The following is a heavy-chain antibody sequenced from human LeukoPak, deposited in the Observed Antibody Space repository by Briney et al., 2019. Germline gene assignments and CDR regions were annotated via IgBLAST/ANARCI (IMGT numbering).Heavy chain of an antibody. CDR1: GGSISVYY. Sequence: TSETLSLTCTVSGGSISVYYWSWIRQPPGKGLEWIGYIYNSGSTNYNPSLKGRLTISVDTSKNQFSLKLSSVTAADTAVYYCARGRELGYWGQGTLVTVSS. CDR2: IYNSGST. J-gene: IGHJ4*02. V-gene: IGHV4-59*01. CDR3: ARGRELGY. D-gene: IGHD3-10*01.